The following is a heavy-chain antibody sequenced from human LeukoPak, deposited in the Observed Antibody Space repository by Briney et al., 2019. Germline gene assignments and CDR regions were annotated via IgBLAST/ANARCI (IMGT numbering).Heavy chain of an antibody. D-gene: IGHD1-26*01. Sequence: GGSLRLSCAASGFIFSGYGMHWVRQAPGKGLEWVAVIWFDGTNKYYADSVKGRFTISRDNSKNTLYLQMNSLRAEDTAVYYCARKVTGSPYVDYWGQGTLVTVSS. CDR1: GFIFSGYG. V-gene: IGHV3-33*01. CDR3: ARKVTGSPYVDY. CDR2: IWFDGTNK. J-gene: IGHJ4*02.